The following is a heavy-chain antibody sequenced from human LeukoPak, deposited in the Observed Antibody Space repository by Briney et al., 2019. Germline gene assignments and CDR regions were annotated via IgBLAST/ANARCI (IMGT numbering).Heavy chain of an antibody. CDR2: TKGIGPTT. Sequence: GGSLRLSCAASGFTFSDYYMSWIRQAPGKGLEWVSTTKGIGPTTYYADSLKGRFTISRDNAKNSLFLQMSSLRADDTAVYYCARVNYRPIIKFFDYWGQGTLVTVSS. J-gene: IGHJ4*02. CDR3: ARVNYRPIIKFFDY. D-gene: IGHD4-11*01. CDR1: GFTFSDYY. V-gene: IGHV3-11*01.